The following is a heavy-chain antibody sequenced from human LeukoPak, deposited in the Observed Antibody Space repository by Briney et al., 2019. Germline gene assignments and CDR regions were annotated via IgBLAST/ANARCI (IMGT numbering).Heavy chain of an antibody. Sequence: PSETLSLTCTVTGGSIRSDTHYWGWIRQPPGKGLEWIGSIYPSRSTYYNPSLTSRVTISIDTSKKQFSLRLSSVTAADTAVYYCARFTEFDDYVLDYWGQGTLVTVSS. J-gene: IGHJ4*02. CDR2: IYPSRST. CDR3: ARFTEFDDYVLDY. D-gene: IGHD3-16*01. V-gene: IGHV4-39*01. CDR1: GGSIRSDTHY.